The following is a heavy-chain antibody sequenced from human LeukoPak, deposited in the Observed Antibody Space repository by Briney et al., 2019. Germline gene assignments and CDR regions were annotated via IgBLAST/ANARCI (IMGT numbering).Heavy chain of an antibody. CDR3: ARVGYGDYEKLYYYYMDV. V-gene: IGHV1-24*01. Sequence: ASVKVSCKVSGYTLTELSMHWVRQAPGKGLEWMGGFDPEDGETIYAQKFQGRVTMTEDTSTDTAYMELSSLRSEDTAGYYCARVGYGDYEKLYYYYMDVWGKGTTVTISS. CDR2: FDPEDGET. J-gene: IGHJ6*03. D-gene: IGHD4-17*01. CDR1: GYTLTELS.